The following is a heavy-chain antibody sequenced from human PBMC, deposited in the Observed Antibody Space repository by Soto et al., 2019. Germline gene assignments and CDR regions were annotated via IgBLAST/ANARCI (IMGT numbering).Heavy chain of an antibody. J-gene: IGHJ4*02. CDR3: ARHVNMIPDY. D-gene: IGHD3-22*01. CDR1: GGSISSSSYY. V-gene: IGHV4-39*01. Sequence: PSETLSLTCTVSGGSISSSSYYWGWIRQPPGKGLEWIGSIYYSGSTYYNPSLKSRVTISVDTSKNQFSLKLSSVTAADTAVYYCARHVNMIPDYWGQGTLVTVS. CDR2: IYYSGST.